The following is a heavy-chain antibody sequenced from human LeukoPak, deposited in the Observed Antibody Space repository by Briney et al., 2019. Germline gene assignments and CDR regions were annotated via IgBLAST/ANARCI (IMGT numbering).Heavy chain of an antibody. CDR2: VYYNGDT. D-gene: IGHD3-10*01. J-gene: IGHJ3*02. V-gene: IGHV4-39*01. CDR3: AGRSGSWLSAFDI. Sequence: SETLSLTCTVSGDSIASSSFYWGWIRQPPGKGLEWIGSVYYNGDTYYNPSLKRRVTISIDTSKNQFSLKVTSVTAADTAVYYCAGRSGSWLSAFDIWGQGTVVTVSS. CDR1: GDSIASSSFY.